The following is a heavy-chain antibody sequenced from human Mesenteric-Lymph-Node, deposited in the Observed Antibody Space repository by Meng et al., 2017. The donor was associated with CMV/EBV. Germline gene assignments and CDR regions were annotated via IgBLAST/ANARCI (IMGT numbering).Heavy chain of an antibody. CDR2: INPNSGGT. V-gene: IGHV1-2*02. D-gene: IGHD6-13*01. CDR1: GYTFTGYY. J-gene: IGHJ6*02. CDR3: ARDIAAQDDGYYYYGMDV. Sequence: ASVKVSCKASGYTFTGYYMHWVRQAPGQGLEWMGWINPNSGGTNYAQKFQGRVTMTRDTSTSTAYMELSRLRSDDTAVYYCARDIAAQDDGYYYYGMDVWGQGTTVTVSS.